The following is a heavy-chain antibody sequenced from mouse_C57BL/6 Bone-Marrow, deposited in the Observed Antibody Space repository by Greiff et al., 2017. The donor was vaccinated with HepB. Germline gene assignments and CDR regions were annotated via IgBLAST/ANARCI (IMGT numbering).Heavy chain of an antibody. CDR1: GFNIKDYY. CDR3: TPYDYDRYFDV. J-gene: IGHJ1*03. D-gene: IGHD2-4*01. V-gene: IGHV14-1*01. CDR2: IDPEDGDT. Sequence: EVQLQQSGAELVRPGASVKLSCTASGFNIKDYYMHWVKQRPEQGLEWIGRIDPEDGDTEYAPKFQGKATMTADTSSNTAYLQLSSLTSEDTAVYYCTPYDYDRYFDVWGTGTTVTVSS.